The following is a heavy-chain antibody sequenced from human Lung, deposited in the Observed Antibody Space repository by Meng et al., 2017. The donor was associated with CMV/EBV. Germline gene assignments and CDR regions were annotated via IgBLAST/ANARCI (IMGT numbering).Heavy chain of an antibody. D-gene: IGHD6-13*01. Sequence: EYLKISCAASGFTVSSNYMSWVRQAPGKGLEWVAVIYAGGRSAYYADSVKGRFTIFRDGSKNTVYLEMNSLRAEDTALYYCAKDSTYSAWGQGTLVTVSS. CDR1: GFTVSSNY. J-gene: IGHJ5*02. CDR3: AKDSTYSA. V-gene: IGHV3-23*03. CDR2: IYAGGRSA.